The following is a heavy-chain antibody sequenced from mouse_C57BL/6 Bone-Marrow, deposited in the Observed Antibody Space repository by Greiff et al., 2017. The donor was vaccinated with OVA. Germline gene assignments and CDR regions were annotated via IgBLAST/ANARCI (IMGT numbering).Heavy chain of an antibody. J-gene: IGHJ1*03. CDR1: GFSLTSYG. CDR3: ASPVVDVYWYFDV. V-gene: IGHV2-2*01. Sequence: QVQLKQSGPGLVQPSQSLSITCTVSGFSLTSYGVHWVRQSPGKGLEWLGVIWSGGSTDYNAAFISRLSISKDNSKSQVFFKMNSLQADDTAIYYCASPVVDVYWYFDVWGTGTTVTVSS. D-gene: IGHD1-1*01. CDR2: IWSGGST.